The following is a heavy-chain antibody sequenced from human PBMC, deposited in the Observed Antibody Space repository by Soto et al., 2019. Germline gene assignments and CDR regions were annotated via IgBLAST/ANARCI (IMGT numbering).Heavy chain of an antibody. Sequence: GGSLRLSCAASGFTFSSYWMHWVRQAPGKGLVWVSRINSDGSSTSYADSVKGRFTISRDNAKNTLYLQMNSLRSEDTAVYYCAMRRYDFWSGYYSGYYYYGMDVWGQGTTVTVSS. D-gene: IGHD3-3*01. CDR3: AMRRYDFWSGYYSGYYYYGMDV. V-gene: IGHV3-74*01. CDR1: GFTFSSYW. CDR2: INSDGSST. J-gene: IGHJ6*02.